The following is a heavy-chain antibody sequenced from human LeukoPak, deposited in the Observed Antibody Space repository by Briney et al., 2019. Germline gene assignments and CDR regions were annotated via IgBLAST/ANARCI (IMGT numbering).Heavy chain of an antibody. CDR2: ISGSGGST. CDR3: AKLGGSYYRLYFFDS. J-gene: IGHJ4*02. D-gene: IGHD1-26*01. Sequence: GGSLRLSCAASGFTFSSYAMGWVRQAPGEGLEWVSAISGSGGSTYYADSVKGRFTISRDSSKNTLYLQMSSLRVEDTAPYYCAKLGGSYYRLYFFDSWGQGTLVTVSS. CDR1: GFTFSSYA. V-gene: IGHV3-23*01.